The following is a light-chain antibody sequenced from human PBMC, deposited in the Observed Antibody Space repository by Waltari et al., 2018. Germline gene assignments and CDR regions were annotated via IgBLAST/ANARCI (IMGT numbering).Light chain of an antibody. CDR1: SADIGDYNY. CDR3: SSYTTSSHVV. V-gene: IGLV2-14*03. J-gene: IGLJ2*01. CDR2: DVS. Sequence: SALTQPASVSGSPGQSITISCTGFSADIGDYNYVSWYQQHPGKAPKLILYDVSNRPSWVCNLVSGSKAGNPASLTISGLLAEDEATYYCSSYTTSSHVVFGGGTKLTVL.